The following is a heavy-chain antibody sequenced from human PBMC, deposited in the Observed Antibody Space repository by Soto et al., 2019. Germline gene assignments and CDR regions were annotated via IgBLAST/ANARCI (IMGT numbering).Heavy chain of an antibody. CDR3: ARTAPLYCSGGSCYANWFDP. CDR1: GYSISSSNW. J-gene: IGHJ5*02. V-gene: IGHV4-28*01. Sequence: QVQLQESGPGLVKPSDTLSLICAVSGYSISSSNWWGWIRQPPGKGLEWIGYNYYSGSTYYNPSLKSRVTMSVDKSKNQFSLKLSSVTAVDTAVYYCARTAPLYCSGGSCYANWFDPWGQGTLVTVSS. CDR2: NYYSGST. D-gene: IGHD2-15*01.